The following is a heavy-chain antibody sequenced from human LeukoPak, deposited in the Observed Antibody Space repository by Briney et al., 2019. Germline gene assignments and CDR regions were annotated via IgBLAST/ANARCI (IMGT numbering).Heavy chain of an antibody. CDR2: IYDSGST. J-gene: IGHJ5*02. CDR3: ARDRGLFYDILTGYLNWFDP. D-gene: IGHD3-9*01. V-gene: IGHV4-38-2*02. CDR1: GYSISSGYY. Sequence: SGTLSLTCAVSGYSISSGYYWGWIRRPPGKGLGWIGSIYDSGSTYYNPSLKSRLTISLDTSKNQFSLKLSSVTAADTAAYYCARDRGLFYDILTGYLNWFDPWGQGTLVTVSS.